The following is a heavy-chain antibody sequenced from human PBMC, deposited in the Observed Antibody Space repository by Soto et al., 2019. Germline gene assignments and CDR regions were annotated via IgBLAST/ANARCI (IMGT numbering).Heavy chain of an antibody. CDR2: IYHSGST. V-gene: IGHV4-4*02. J-gene: IGHJ3*02. CDR1: GGSISSSNW. D-gene: IGHD5-12*01. Sequence: SETLSLTCAVSGGSISSSNWWRGFRQPPGKGLEWIGEIYHSGSTNYNPSLKSRVTISVDKSKNQFSLKLSSVTAADTAVYYCARSEGDIVATINAFDIWGQGTMVT. CDR3: ARSEGDIVATINAFDI.